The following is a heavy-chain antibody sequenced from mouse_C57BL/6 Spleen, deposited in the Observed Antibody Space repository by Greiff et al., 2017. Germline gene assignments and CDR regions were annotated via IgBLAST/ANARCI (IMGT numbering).Heavy chain of an antibody. V-gene: IGHV1-82*01. D-gene: IGHD1-1*01. J-gene: IGHJ4*01. Sequence: VKLQESGPELVKPGASVKISCKASGYAFSSSWMNWVKQRPGKGLEWIGRIYPGDGDTNYNGKFKGKATLTADKSSSTAYMQLSSLPSEDSAVYFCARTTVVATDYAMDYWGQGTSVTVSS. CDR3: ARTTVVATDYAMDY. CDR2: IYPGDGDT. CDR1: GYAFSSSW.